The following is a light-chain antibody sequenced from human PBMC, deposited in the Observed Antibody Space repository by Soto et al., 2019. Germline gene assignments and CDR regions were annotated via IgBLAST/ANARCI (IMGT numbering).Light chain of an antibody. J-gene: IGKJ1*01. V-gene: IGKV3-20*01. CDR3: QQYGSSPRT. CDR1: QSVSSNL. CDR2: GAT. Sequence: EIVLTQSPGTLSLSPGERATLSCRASQSVSSNLLAWYQQKPGQAPRLLIYGATNRATGIPDRFSGSGSATDFTITISRLEPEDFAVYYCQQYGSSPRTFGQGTKVEIK.